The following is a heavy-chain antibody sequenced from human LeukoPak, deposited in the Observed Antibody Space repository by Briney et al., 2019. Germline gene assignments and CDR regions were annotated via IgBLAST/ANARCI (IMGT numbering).Heavy chain of an antibody. Sequence: GGSLRLSCAASGFTFSNYAMSWVRQAPGKGLEWVSAISANGGGTYYADSVKGRFTISRDNSKNTLYLQMNSLRAEDTAVYFCARGSSGSFDSWGQGALVTVSA. CDR1: GFTFSNYA. V-gene: IGHV3-23*01. D-gene: IGHD1-26*01. CDR2: ISANGGGT. J-gene: IGHJ5*01. CDR3: ARGSSGSFDS.